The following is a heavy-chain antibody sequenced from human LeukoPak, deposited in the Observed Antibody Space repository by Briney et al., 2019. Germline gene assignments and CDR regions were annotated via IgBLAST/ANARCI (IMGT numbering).Heavy chain of an antibody. CDR1: AFTSTIYA. CDR3: AKRVRYFDWLLDY. CDR2: ISGSGCST. V-gene: IGHV3-23*01. Sequence: GGSLRLSCAASAFTSTIYAMSCVRQAPGRGLEWGSAISGSGCSTYYAESVKGRFTISRDNSKNTLYLEMNSLRAEDTAVYYCAKRVRYFDWLLDYWGQGTLVTVSS. J-gene: IGHJ4*02. D-gene: IGHD3-9*01.